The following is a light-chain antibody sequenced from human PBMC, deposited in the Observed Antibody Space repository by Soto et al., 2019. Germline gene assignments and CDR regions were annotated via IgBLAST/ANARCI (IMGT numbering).Light chain of an antibody. CDR2: DVA. J-gene: IGLJ1*01. Sequence: CTGTSSDVGGSNFVSWYQQHPGKPPKLIIYDVANRPSGVSNRFSGSKSGSTASLIISRLQTEDEADYYCVSYTSSTTYVFGTGTKVTVL. CDR3: VSYTSSTTYV. V-gene: IGLV2-14*03. CDR1: SSDVGGSNF.